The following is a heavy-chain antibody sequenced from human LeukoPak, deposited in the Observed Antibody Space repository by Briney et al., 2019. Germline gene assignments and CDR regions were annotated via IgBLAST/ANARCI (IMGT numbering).Heavy chain of an antibody. V-gene: IGHV3-23*01. J-gene: IGHJ4*02. CDR2: ISGSGDST. D-gene: IGHD3-10*01. Sequence: GGSLRLSCAAPGFTFSSYAMSWVRQAPGKGLEWVSAISGSGDSTYYADSVKGRFTISRDNSKNTLYLQMNTLRAEDTAVYYCAKDRQSSYRSGSYYAIDYWGQGTLVTVSS. CDR1: GFTFSSYA. CDR3: AKDRQSSYRSGSYYAIDY.